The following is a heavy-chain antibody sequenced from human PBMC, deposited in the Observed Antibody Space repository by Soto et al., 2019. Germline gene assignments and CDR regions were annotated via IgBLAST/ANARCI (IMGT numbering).Heavy chain of an antibody. V-gene: IGHV4-30-4*01. CDR2: IYYSGST. CDR3: AREPHTVTTDWFDP. CDR1: GGSISSGDYY. J-gene: IGHJ5*02. Sequence: SETLSLTCTVSGGSISSGDYYWSWIRQPPGKGLEWIGYIYYSGSTYYNPSLKSRVTISVDTSKNQFSLKLSSVTAADTAVYYCAREPHTVTTDWFDPWGQGTLVTVSS. D-gene: IGHD4-17*01.